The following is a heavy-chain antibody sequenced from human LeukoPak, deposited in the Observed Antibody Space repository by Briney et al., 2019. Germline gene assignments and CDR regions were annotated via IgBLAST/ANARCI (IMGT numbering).Heavy chain of an antibody. CDR1: GGSITTYY. Sequence: PSETLSLTRAVSGGSITTYYWTWIRQPPGQALEWIGYIYYTGNTKYNPSLESRVTMSIDTSKNEFSLKIYSVNAADTAVYFCARGSVVTALDQWGQGTLVTVSS. J-gene: IGHJ4*02. CDR3: ARGSVVTALDQ. D-gene: IGHD2-21*02. CDR2: IYYTGNT. V-gene: IGHV4-59*01.